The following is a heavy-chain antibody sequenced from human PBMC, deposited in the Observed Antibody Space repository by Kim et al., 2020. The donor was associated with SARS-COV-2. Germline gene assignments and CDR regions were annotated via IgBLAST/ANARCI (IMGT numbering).Heavy chain of an antibody. CDR2: IYSGGST. D-gene: IGHD6-13*01. V-gene: IGHV3-53*04. Sequence: GGSLRLSCAASGFTVSSNYMSWVRQAPGKGLEWVSVIYSGGSTYYADSVKGRFTISRHNSKNTLYLQMNSLRAEDTAVYYCAREYGIAAAADDAFDIWGQGTMV. J-gene: IGHJ3*02. CDR3: AREYGIAAAADDAFDI. CDR1: GFTVSSNY.